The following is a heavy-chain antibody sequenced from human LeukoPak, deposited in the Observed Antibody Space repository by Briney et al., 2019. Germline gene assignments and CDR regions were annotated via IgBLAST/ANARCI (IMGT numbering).Heavy chain of an antibody. CDR3: ARVQYAAGSYYMDV. Sequence: SETLSLTCTVSGGSISRYYWSWIRQPPGKGLEWIGFSYYTGNTNYNPSLKSRVTISVDTSTNQFSLKLSSVTAADTAVYYCARVQYAAGSYYMDVWGEGTRSPSP. CDR2: SYYTGNT. V-gene: IGHV4-59*01. CDR1: GGSISRYY. J-gene: IGHJ6*03. D-gene: IGHD2-15*01.